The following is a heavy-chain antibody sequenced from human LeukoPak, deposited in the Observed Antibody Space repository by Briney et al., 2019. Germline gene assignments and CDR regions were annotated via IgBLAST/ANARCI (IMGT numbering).Heavy chain of an antibody. V-gene: IGHV4-34*01. D-gene: IGHD3-10*01. CDR1: GGSFGGYY. CDR2: INHSGST. J-gene: IGHJ5*02. Sequence: SETLSLTCAVYGGSFGGYYWSWIRQPPGKGLGWIGEINHSGSTNYNPSLKSRVTISVDTSKNQFSLKLSSVTAADTAVYYCASTVGYYYGSGRQTWGQGTLVTVSS. CDR3: ASTVGYYYGSGRQT.